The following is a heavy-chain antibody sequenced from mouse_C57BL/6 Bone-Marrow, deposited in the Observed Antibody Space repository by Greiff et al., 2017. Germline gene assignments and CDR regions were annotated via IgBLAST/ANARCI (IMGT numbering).Heavy chain of an antibody. J-gene: IGHJ1*03. CDR3: ASSGIPTVADV. CDR1: GYTFTSYW. CDR2: IYPGSGST. Sequence: QVQLQQPGAELVKPGASVQMSCKASGYTFTSYWITWVKQRPGQGLEWIGDIYPGSGSTNYNEKFKSKATLTVDTSSSTAYMQLSSLTSEDSAVYYCASSGIPTVADVWGTGTTVTVAS. V-gene: IGHV1-55*01. D-gene: IGHD1-1*01.